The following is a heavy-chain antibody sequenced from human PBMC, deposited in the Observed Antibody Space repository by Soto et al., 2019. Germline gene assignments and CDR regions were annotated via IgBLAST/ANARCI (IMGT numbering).Heavy chain of an antibody. V-gene: IGHV3-30-3*01. J-gene: IGHJ1*01. CDR3: ASGAYYYDSSGPFQH. CDR2: ISYDGSNK. D-gene: IGHD3-22*01. CDR1: GFTFSSYA. Sequence: ESGGGVVQPGRSLRLSCAASGFTFSSYAMHWVRQAPGKGLEWVAVISYDGSNKYYADSVKGRFTISRDNSKNTLYLQMNSLRAEDTAVYYCASGAYYYDSSGPFQHWGQGTLVTVSS.